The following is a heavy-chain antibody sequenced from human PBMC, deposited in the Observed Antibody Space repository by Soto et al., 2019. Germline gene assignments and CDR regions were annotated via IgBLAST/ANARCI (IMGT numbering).Heavy chain of an antibody. Sequence: GESLKISFKGSGYSFTSYWIGWVRQMPGKGLEWMGIIYPGDSDTRYSPSFQGQVTISADKSISTAYLQWSSLKASDTAMYYCASEDQTPAVAGITWGQGTLVTVSS. J-gene: IGHJ5*02. CDR3: ASEDQTPAVAGIT. D-gene: IGHD6-19*01. V-gene: IGHV5-51*01. CDR2: IYPGDSDT. CDR1: GYSFTSYW.